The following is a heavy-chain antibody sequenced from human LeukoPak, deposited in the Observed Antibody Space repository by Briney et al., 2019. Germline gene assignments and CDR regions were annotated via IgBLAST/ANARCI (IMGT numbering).Heavy chain of an antibody. CDR3: ARQIAVAGRDY. J-gene: IGHJ4*02. Sequence: GGSLRLSCAASGFTVSSNYMSWVRQAPGKGLEWVSYISSSSSYTNYADSVKGRFTISRDNAKNSLYLQMNSLRAEDTAVYYCARQIAVAGRDYWGQGTLVTVSS. CDR2: ISSSSSYT. V-gene: IGHV3-11*06. D-gene: IGHD6-19*01. CDR1: GFTVSSNY.